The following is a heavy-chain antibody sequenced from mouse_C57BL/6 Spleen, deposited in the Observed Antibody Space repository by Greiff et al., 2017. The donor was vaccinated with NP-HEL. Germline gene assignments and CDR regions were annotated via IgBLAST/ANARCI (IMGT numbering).Heavy chain of an antibody. V-gene: IGHV1-26*01. CDR2: INPNNGGT. J-gene: IGHJ2*01. D-gene: IGHD4-1*02. CDR1: GYTFTDYY. Sequence: EVQLQQSGPELVKPGASVKISCKASGYTFTDYYMNWVKQSHGKSLEWIGDINPNNGGTSYNQKFKGKATLTVDKSSSTAYMELRSLTSEDSAVYYCARSPTGTCDYWGQGTTLTVSS. CDR3: ARSPTGTCDY.